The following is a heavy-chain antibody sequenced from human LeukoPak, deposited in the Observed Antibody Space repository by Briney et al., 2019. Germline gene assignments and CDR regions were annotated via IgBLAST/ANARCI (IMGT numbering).Heavy chain of an antibody. D-gene: IGHD3-10*01. Sequence: ASVKVSCKASGYTFTSYYMHWVRQAPGQGLEWMGIINPSGGSASYAQKFQGRVTMTRDTSTSTVYMELSSLRSEDTAVYYCAREKITMVRGVTTFDYWGQGTLVTVSS. CDR1: GYTFTSYY. J-gene: IGHJ4*02. CDR2: INPSGGSA. CDR3: AREKITMVRGVTTFDY. V-gene: IGHV1-46*01.